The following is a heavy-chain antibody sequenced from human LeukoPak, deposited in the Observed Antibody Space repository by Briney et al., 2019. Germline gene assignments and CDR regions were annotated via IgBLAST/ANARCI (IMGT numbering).Heavy chain of an antibody. CDR3: ARMGSSSWYSSDY. J-gene: IGHJ4*02. CDR1: GFTFSSYA. V-gene: IGHV3-64*01. Sequence: GGSLRLSCAASGFTFSSYAMHWVRQAPGKGLEYVSAISSNGGSTYYANSVKGRFTISRDNSKNTLYLQMGSLRAEDMAVYYCARMGSSSWYSSDYWGQGTLVTVSS. D-gene: IGHD6-13*01. CDR2: ISSNGGST.